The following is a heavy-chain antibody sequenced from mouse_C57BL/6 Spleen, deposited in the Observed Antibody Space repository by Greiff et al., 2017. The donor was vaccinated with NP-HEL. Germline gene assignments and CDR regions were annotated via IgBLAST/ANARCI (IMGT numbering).Heavy chain of an antibody. CDR2: ISYDGSN. J-gene: IGHJ2*01. Sequence: ESGPGLVKPSQSLSLTCSVPGYSITSGYYWNWIRQFPGNKLEWMGYISYDGSNNYNPSLKNRISITRDTSKNQFFLKLNSVTTEDTATYYCAREGTGYFDYWGQGTTLTVSS. CDR3: AREGTGYFDY. CDR1: GYSITSGYY. V-gene: IGHV3-6*01. D-gene: IGHD4-1*01.